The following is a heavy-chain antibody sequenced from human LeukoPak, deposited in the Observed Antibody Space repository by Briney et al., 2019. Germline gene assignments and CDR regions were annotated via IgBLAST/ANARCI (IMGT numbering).Heavy chain of an antibody. Sequence: GGSLRLSCAASGFSLSAYWMTWVRQAPGKGLEWVANINRDGSQKNHVDSVKGRFTISRDNAENSLFLQMNSLRAEDTAVYYCARIKTRSGYSGYDGNWFDPWGQGTLVTVSS. CDR1: GFSLSAYW. CDR2: INRDGSQK. CDR3: ARIKTRSGYSGYDGNWFDP. J-gene: IGHJ5*02. D-gene: IGHD5-12*01. V-gene: IGHV3-7*03.